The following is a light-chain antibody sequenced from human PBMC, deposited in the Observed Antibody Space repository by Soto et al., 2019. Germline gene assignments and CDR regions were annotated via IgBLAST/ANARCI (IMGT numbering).Light chain of an antibody. V-gene: IGKV1-5*03. CDR3: QHYNSYSEA. J-gene: IGKJ1*01. Sequence: IQMTQSPSSLSAFVGDRVTITCRASQSISNWLAWYQQKPGKAPKLLIYKASTLKSGVPSRFSGSGSGTEFTLTISSLQPDDFATYYCQHYNSYSEAFGQGTKVDIK. CDR1: QSISNW. CDR2: KAS.